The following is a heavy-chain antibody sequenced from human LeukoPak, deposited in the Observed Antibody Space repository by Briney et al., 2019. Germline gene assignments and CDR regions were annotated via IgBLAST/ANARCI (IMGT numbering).Heavy chain of an antibody. J-gene: IGHJ4*02. Sequence: PGGSLRLSCAASGFTFSSYWMSWVRQAPGKGLEWEANIKHGGSEKYYVDSVEGRFTISRDDAKNSLYLEMNSLRVEDTAVYYCARGYGSGSYTPTKNWGQGVLVTVSS. CDR1: GFTFSSYW. CDR3: ARGYGSGSYTPTKN. V-gene: IGHV3-7*04. CDR2: IKHGGSEK. D-gene: IGHD3-10*01.